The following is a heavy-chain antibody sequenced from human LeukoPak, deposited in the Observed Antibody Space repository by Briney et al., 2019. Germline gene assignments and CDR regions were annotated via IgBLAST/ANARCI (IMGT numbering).Heavy chain of an antibody. CDR3: ARDGWILLWLSGFDY. CDR2: ISSSGSTI. V-gene: IGHV3-48*03. Sequence: GGSLRLSCAASGFTFNSYEMNWVRQAPGKGLEWVSYISSSGSTIYYADSVKGRFTISRDNAKNSLYLQMNSLRVEDTAVYYCARDGWILLWLSGFDYWGQGTLVTVSS. CDR1: GFTFNSYE. J-gene: IGHJ4*02. D-gene: IGHD5-18*01.